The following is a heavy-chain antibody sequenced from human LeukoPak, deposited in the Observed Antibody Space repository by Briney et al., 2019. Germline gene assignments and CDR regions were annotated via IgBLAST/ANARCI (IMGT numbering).Heavy chain of an antibody. CDR3: AKSGAVRFDY. D-gene: IGHD3-16*01. CDR1: GFTFSDHY. Sequence: GGSLRLSCAASGFTFSDHYMSWIRQAPGKGLEWLSSISSSGSAIYYADSVKGRFTISRDNSKNTLYLQMNSLRAEDTAVYYCAKSGAVRFDYWGQGTPVTVSS. CDR2: ISSSGSAI. J-gene: IGHJ4*02. V-gene: IGHV3-11*01.